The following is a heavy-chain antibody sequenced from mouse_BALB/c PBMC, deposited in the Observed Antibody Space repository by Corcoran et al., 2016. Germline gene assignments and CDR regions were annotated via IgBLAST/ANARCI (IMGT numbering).Heavy chain of an antibody. J-gene: IGHJ2*01. CDR2: INPYNGGT. V-gene: IGHV1-18*01. D-gene: IGHD1-1*01. Sequence: EVELQQSGPELVKPGASMKIACKASGYSFTGYTMNCVKQSHGKNLEWIGLINPYNGGTSYNQKFKGKATLTVDKSSSTAYMELLSLTSEDSAVYYCARERDYCGSPYFDYWGQGTTLTVSS. CDR3: ARERDYCGSPYFDY. CDR1: GYSFTGYT.